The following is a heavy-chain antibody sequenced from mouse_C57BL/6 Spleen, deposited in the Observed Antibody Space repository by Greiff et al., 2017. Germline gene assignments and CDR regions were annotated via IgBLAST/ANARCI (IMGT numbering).Heavy chain of an antibody. J-gene: IGHJ1*03. D-gene: IGHD1-1*01. V-gene: IGHV1-64*01. CDR3: ARLGPLTTVVATPSGRFDV. Sequence: QVQLQQPGAELVKPGASVKLSCKASGYTFTSYWMHWVKQRPGQGLEWIGMIHPNSGSTNYNEKFKSKATLTVDKSSSTAYMQLSSLTSEDSAVYYCARLGPLTTVVATPSGRFDVWGTGTTVTVSS. CDR1: GYTFTSYW. CDR2: IHPNSGST.